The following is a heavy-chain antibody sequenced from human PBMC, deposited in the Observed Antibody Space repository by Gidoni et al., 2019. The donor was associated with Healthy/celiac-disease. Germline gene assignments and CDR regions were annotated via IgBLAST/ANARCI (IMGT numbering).Heavy chain of an antibody. Sequence: GGSLRLSCAASGFTFSSYAMSWVRQAPGKGLEWVSAISGSGGSTYYADSVKGRFTISRDNSKNTLYLQMNSLRAEDTAVYYCAKISPRPRRGATQLIDYWGQGTLVTVSS. CDR1: GFTFSSYA. J-gene: IGHJ4*02. V-gene: IGHV3-23*01. CDR2: ISGSGGST. D-gene: IGHD1-26*01. CDR3: AKISPRPRRGATQLIDY.